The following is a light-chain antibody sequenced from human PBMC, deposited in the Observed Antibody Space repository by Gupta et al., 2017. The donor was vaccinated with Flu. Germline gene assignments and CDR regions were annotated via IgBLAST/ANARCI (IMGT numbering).Light chain of an antibody. Sequence: DIQMTQSPSSLSASVGDRVTITCRASQSISTYLNWYQQKPGKAPNLLIYAASSLQSGVPSRFSGSGSGTDFTLTIRGLQPEDFAIYYCQQTYRTPITFGQGTRLESK. V-gene: IGKV1-39*01. CDR3: QQTYRTPIT. J-gene: IGKJ5*01. CDR1: QSISTY. CDR2: AAS.